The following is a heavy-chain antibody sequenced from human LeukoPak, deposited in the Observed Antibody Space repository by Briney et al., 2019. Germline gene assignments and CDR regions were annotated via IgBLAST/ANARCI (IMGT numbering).Heavy chain of an antibody. CDR3: ARDSGYCSGGSCR. J-gene: IGHJ4*02. Sequence: SVKVSCKASGGTFSSYAISWVRRAPGQGLEWMGRVIPILGIANYAQKFQGRVTITADKSTSTAYMELSSLRSEDTAVYYCARDSGYCSGGSCRWGQGTLVTVSS. CDR1: GGTFSSYA. D-gene: IGHD2-15*01. CDR2: VIPILGIA. V-gene: IGHV1-69*04.